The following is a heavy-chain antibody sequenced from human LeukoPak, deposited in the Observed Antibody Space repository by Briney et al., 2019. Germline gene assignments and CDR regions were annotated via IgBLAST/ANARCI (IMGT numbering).Heavy chain of an antibody. V-gene: IGHV1-2*02. CDR1: GYTFTGYY. Sequence: ASVKVSCKASGYTFTGYYMHWVRQAPGHELEWMGWINPNSGGTNYAQKFQGRVTMTRDTSISTAYMELSRLRSDDTAVYYCARGPPRHIVVVTATHRGAFDYWGQGTLVTVSS. J-gene: IGHJ4*02. D-gene: IGHD2-21*02. CDR3: ARGPPRHIVVVTATHRGAFDY. CDR2: INPNSGGT.